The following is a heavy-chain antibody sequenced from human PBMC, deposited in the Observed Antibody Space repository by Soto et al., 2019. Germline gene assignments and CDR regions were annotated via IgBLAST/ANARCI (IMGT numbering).Heavy chain of an antibody. V-gene: IGHV1-3*01. CDR3: ARESGSGPSSKAFDI. CDR2: INAGTGNT. CDR1: GYSFNTYV. J-gene: IGHJ3*02. Sequence: QVQLVQSGAEVKKPGASVKVSCKASGYSFNTYVMFWVRQAPGQRLEYMGWINAGTGNTVYAQKFQGRVTITRDTSASTDFMELSSLRSEDTAVYYCARESGSGPSSKAFDIWGQGTMVTVSS. D-gene: IGHD3-10*01.